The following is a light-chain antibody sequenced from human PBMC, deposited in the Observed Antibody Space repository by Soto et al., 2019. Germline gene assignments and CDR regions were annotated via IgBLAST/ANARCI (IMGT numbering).Light chain of an antibody. CDR1: SSNIGAGYD. J-gene: IGLJ1*01. V-gene: IGLV1-40*01. CDR2: INI. CDR3: QSYDRSRSGYV. Sequence: QSVLTQPPSVSGAPGQRVTISCTGSSSNIGAGYDVHWYQQLPGTAPKLLIFININRPSGVPYRFSGSKSGTSASLPITGVRAEDEADYYCQSYDRSRSGYVFGPGTKVTVL.